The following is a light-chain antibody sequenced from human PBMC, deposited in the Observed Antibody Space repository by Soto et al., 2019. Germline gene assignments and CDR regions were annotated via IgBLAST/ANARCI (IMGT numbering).Light chain of an antibody. V-gene: IGLV2-14*01. CDR3: SSYTSSSTGV. CDR2: EVS. J-gene: IGLJ2*01. CDR1: SSDVGGYNH. Sequence: QAVVTQPASVSGSPGQSITISCTGTSSDVGGYNHVSWYQQHPGKAPKLMIYEVSNRPSGVSNRFSGSKSGNTASLTISGLQAEDEADYYCSSYTSSSTGVFGGGTKLTVL.